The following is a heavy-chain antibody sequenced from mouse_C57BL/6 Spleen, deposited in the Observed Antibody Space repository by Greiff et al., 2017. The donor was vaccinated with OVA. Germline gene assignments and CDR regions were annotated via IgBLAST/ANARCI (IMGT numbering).Heavy chain of an antibody. J-gene: IGHJ2*01. CDR1: GFTFSNYW. V-gene: IGHV6-3*01. CDR2: IRLKSDNYAT. D-gene: IGHD4-1*01. CDR3: LNGTFDY. Sequence: EVKVEESGGGLVQPGGSMKLSCVASGFTFSNYWMNWVRQSPEKGLEWVAQIRLKSDNYATHYAESLKGRFTISRDDSKSSIYLKMNNLRAEDNGIYYCLNGTFDYWGQGTTLTVSS.